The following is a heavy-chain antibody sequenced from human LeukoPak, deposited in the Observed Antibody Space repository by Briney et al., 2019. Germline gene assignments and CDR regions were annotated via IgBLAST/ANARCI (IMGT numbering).Heavy chain of an antibody. CDR2: IKQDGSEE. J-gene: IGHJ4*02. CDR3: ARDRGSSGWYEFDY. CDR1: GFTSSSYW. Sequence: GGSLRLSCAASGFTSSSYWMSWVRQAPGKGLEWVANIKQDGSEEYYVDSVKGRFTISRDNAKNSLYLQMNSLRAEDTAVYYCARDRGSSGWYEFDYWGQGTLVTVSS. D-gene: IGHD6-19*01. V-gene: IGHV3-7*01.